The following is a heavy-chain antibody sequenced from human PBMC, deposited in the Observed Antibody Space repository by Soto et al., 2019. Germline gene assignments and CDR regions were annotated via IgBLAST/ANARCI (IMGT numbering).Heavy chain of an antibody. CDR2: IIPIFGTA. CDR3: AKVRYSSPMGYYYGMDV. CDR1: RVAFSKFI. D-gene: IGHD6-19*01. Sequence: QAQLEQSGGEVKKPGSSVKVSCKASRVAFSKFIVTWVRQAPGLGLEWVGGIIPIFGTANYAQKFQGRVTITADESTSTSYMEVNNLRSEDTAVYYCAKVRYSSPMGYYYGMDVGGKGTTVTVSS. V-gene: IGHV1-69*01. J-gene: IGHJ6*04.